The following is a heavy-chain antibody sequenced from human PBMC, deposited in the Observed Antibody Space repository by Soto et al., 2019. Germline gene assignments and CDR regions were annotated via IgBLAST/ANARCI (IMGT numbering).Heavy chain of an antibody. Sequence: ASVKVSCKASGYTFTSYGISWVRQAPGQGLEWMGWISAYNGNTNYAQKFQGRFTMTTDTSTSTAYMELSSLRYEDTAVYYCARTLYGDNVDYWGQGTLVTVSS. J-gene: IGHJ4*02. CDR3: ARTLYGDNVDY. V-gene: IGHV1-18*01. CDR2: ISAYNGNT. D-gene: IGHD4-17*01. CDR1: GYTFTSYG.